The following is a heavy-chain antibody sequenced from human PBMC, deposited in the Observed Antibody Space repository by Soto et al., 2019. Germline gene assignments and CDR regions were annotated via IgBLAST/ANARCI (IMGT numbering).Heavy chain of an antibody. Sequence: GGSLRLSCAASGFTFSSYAMSWVRQAPVKGLEWVSAISGSGDSTYYADSVKGRFTISRDNSKNTLYLQMNSPRAEDTAVYYCAKDTRRQLAYFDYWGQGTLVTVSS. CDR1: GFTFSSYA. D-gene: IGHD6-6*01. J-gene: IGHJ4*02. CDR3: AKDTRRQLAYFDY. CDR2: ISGSGDST. V-gene: IGHV3-23*01.